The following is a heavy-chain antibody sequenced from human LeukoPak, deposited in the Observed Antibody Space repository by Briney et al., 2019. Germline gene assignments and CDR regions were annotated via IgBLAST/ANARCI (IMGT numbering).Heavy chain of an antibody. J-gene: IGHJ6*02. CDR2: INPSGGST. D-gene: IGHD2-2*01. CDR1: GYTFTSYY. Sequence: ASVKVSCKASGYTFTSYYMHWVRQAPGQGLEWMGIINPSGGSTSYAQKFQGRVTMTRDTSTSTVYMELSSLRSEDTAVYYCATGSAADLYYYYGMDVWGQGTTVTVSS. V-gene: IGHV1-46*01. CDR3: ATGSAADLYYYYGMDV.